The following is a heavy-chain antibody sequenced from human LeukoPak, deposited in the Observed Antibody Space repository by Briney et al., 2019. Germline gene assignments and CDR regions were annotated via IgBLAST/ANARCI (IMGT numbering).Heavy chain of an antibody. D-gene: IGHD5-24*01. V-gene: IGHV3-53*01. CDR2: YGSGNM. J-gene: IGHJ4*02. Sequence: PGGSLRLSCAASVFTVSSNYMNWVRQAPGKGLEWVSVYGSGNMYYADSVKGRFTISRDNSKNTLYLQMNSLRAEDTAVYYCARGAGYNYPYHFDYWGQGTLVTVSS. CDR1: VFTVSSNY. CDR3: ARGAGYNYPYHFDY.